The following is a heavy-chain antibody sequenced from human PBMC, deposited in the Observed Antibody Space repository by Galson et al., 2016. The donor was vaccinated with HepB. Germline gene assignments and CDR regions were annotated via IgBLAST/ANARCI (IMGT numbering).Heavy chain of an antibody. Sequence: SVKVSCKVSGHTLSESSIHWVRQAPGKGLEWMGGFDAEVGKTIYAQRFQGRVTMSEDTSTDTAYMELRSLRSEDTAVYYCATLIDDYYYNGLDAWGQGTTVTVSS. CDR2: FDAEVGKT. J-gene: IGHJ6*02. V-gene: IGHV1-24*01. CDR3: ATLIDDYYYNGLDA. D-gene: IGHD3-22*01. CDR1: GHTLSESS.